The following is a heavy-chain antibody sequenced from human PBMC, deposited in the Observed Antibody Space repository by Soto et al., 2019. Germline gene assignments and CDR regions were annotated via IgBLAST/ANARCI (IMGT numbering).Heavy chain of an antibody. CDR3: ASASSSWMIDY. J-gene: IGHJ4*02. CDR1: RFTFSSFA. D-gene: IGHD6-13*01. CDR2: ISYDGSNK. Sequence: QVQLVESGGGVVQPGRSLRLSCAAYRFTFSSFAVQWVRQAPGKGLEWVAVISYDGSNKYYADSVKERFIISRDKSKNPLYLPMNTPRPEDTAVYYCASASSSWMIDYWGQGTLVTVSS. V-gene: IGHV3-30-3*01.